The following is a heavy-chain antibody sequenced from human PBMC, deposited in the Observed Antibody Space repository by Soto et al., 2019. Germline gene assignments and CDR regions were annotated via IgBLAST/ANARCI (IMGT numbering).Heavy chain of an antibody. V-gene: IGHV3-33*01. CDR1: GFTFSSYG. CDR3: ARDPLYYDFWSGYLSADYYYGMDV. Sequence: PGGSLRLSCAASGFTFSSYGMHWVRQAPGKGLEWVAVIWYDGSNKYYADSVKGRFTISRDNSKNTLYLQMNSLRAEGTAVYYCARDPLYYDFWSGYLSADYYYGMDVWGQGTTVTVSS. D-gene: IGHD3-3*01. J-gene: IGHJ6*02. CDR2: IWYDGSNK.